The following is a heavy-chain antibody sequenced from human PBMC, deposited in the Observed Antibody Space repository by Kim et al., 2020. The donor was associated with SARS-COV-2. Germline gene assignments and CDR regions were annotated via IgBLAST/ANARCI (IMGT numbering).Heavy chain of an antibody. V-gene: IGHV3-21*01. CDR2: ISNSSSYI. CDR3: ARDGNSSSCWFDP. J-gene: IGHJ5*02. Sequence: GGSLRLSCAASGFTFSSYSMNWVRQAPGKGLEWVSSISNSSSYIYYADSVKGRFTISRDNAKNSLYLQMNSLRAEDTAVYYCARDGNSSSCWFDPWGQGTLVTVSS. CDR1: GFTFSSYS. D-gene: IGHD6-13*01.